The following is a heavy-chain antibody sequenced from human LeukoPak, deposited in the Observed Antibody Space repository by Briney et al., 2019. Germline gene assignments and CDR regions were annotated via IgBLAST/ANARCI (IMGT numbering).Heavy chain of an antibody. V-gene: IGHV3-33*01. Sequence: GRSLRLSCAASGFTFSSYGMHWVRQAPGKGLEWVAVIWYDGSNKYYVDSVKGRFTISRDNSKNTLYLQMNSLRAEDTAVYYCARDANGDYGYFDYWGQGTLVTVSS. D-gene: IGHD4-17*01. J-gene: IGHJ4*02. CDR2: IWYDGSNK. CDR1: GFTFSSYG. CDR3: ARDANGDYGYFDY.